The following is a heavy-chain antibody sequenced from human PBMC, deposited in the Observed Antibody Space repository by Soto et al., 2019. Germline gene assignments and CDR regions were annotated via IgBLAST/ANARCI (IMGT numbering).Heavy chain of an antibody. J-gene: IGHJ6*02. CDR3: ARQAVVVAANYGMDV. CDR1: GYTFTGYY. D-gene: IGHD2-15*01. Sequence: ASVKVSCKASGYTFTGYYMHWVRQAPGQGLEWMGWINPNSGGTNYAQKFQGWVTMTRDTSIRTAYMELSRLRSDDTAVYYCARQAVVVAANYGMDVWGQGTTVTVSS. V-gene: IGHV1-2*04. CDR2: INPNSGGT.